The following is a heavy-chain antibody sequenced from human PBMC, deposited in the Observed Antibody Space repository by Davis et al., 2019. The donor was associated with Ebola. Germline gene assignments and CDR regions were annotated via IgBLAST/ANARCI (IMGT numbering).Heavy chain of an antibody. J-gene: IGHJ4*02. CDR3: ATNTTSSGFDY. CDR1: GGSITSGNYY. Sequence: PSETLSLTCTVSGGSITSGNYYWTWIRQPAGKGLEWIGQSYPSGGTNYSPSLKSRVTISVDTSKNQFSLKLTSVTAADTAVYYCATNTTSSGFDYWGQGTLVTVSS. D-gene: IGHD6-6*01. CDR2: SYPSGGT. V-gene: IGHV4-61*09.